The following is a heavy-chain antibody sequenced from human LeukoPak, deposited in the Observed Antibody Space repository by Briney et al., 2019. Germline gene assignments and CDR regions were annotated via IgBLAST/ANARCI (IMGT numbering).Heavy chain of an antibody. D-gene: IGHD5-18*01. Sequence: PSETLSLTCTVSGGSISSSCYCWGRLRQAPGKGREWVGSIYYSGSTYYNPSLKSPVTISVYTSKNQYSLKLSSVTAADTAVYYCITLAAMGPEVDYWGQGTLVTVSS. J-gene: IGHJ4*02. CDR1: GGSISSSCYC. V-gene: IGHV4-39*01. CDR2: IYYSGST. CDR3: ITLAAMGPEVDY.